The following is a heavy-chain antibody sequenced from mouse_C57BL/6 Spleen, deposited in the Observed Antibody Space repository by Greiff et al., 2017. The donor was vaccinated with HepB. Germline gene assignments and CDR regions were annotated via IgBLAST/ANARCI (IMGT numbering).Heavy chain of an antibody. J-gene: IGHJ4*01. CDR1: GYAFSSSW. V-gene: IGHV1-82*01. Sequence: VKLQESGPELVKPGASVKISCKASGYAFSSSWMNWVKQRPGKGLEWIGRIYPGDGDTNYNGKFKGKATPTADKSSSTAYMQLSSLTSEDSAVYFCARGRNMVTTGYYYAMDYWGQGTSVTVSS. CDR2: IYPGDGDT. D-gene: IGHD2-2*01. CDR3: ARGRNMVTTGYYYAMDY.